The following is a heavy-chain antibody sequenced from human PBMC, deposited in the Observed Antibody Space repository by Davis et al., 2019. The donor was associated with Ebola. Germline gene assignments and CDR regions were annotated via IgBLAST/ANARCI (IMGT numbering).Heavy chain of an antibody. CDR1: GFSFNIYG. CDR3: ARDYYDNSGDGFDI. CDR2: IGASDEGI. J-gene: IGHJ3*02. V-gene: IGHV3-48*04. Sequence: GESLKISCAASGFSFNIYGMYWFRQPPGKGLEWVSYIGASDEGISYVDSVKGRFTISRDNAKKSLYLQLNSLRADDTAMYYCARDYYDNSGDGFDIWGQGTMVTVSS. D-gene: IGHD3-22*01.